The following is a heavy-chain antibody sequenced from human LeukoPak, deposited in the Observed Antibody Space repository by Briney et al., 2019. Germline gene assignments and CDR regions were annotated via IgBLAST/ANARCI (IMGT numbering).Heavy chain of an antibody. CDR1: GGSFSGYY. D-gene: IGHD5-18*01. CDR2: INHSGST. J-gene: IGHJ4*02. CDR3: ARLQVDTAMALDY. V-gene: IGHV4-34*01. Sequence: SETLSLTCAVYGGSFSGYYWSWIRQPPGKGLEWIGEINHSGSTNYNPSLKSRVTISVDTSKNQFSLKLSSVTAADTAVYYCARLQVDTAMALDYWGQGTLVTVSS.